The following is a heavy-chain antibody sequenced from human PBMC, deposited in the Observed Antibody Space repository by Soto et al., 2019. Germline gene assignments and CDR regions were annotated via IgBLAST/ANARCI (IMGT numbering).Heavy chain of an antibody. CDR2: IYYTGNT. Sequence: SETLSLTCNVSGGSISNSNYYWGWIRQPPGKGLEWIGSIYYTGNTYYNPSLKSRVTISVDKSKNQFSLRLSSVTAADTAVYYCARAMTTVTTIDYWGQGTLVTVSS. V-gene: IGHV4-39*07. D-gene: IGHD4-17*01. CDR3: ARAMTTVTTIDY. J-gene: IGHJ4*02. CDR1: GGSISNSNYY.